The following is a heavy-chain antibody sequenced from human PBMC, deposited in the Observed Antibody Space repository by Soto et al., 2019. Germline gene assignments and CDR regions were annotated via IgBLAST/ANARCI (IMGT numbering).Heavy chain of an antibody. CDR1: GGSFSGYY. CDR2: INHSGST. J-gene: IGHJ6*02. D-gene: IGHD2-2*02. V-gene: IGHV4-34*01. CDR3: ARGKGYCSSTSCYTGKVLYYYYGMDV. Sequence: KLSETLSLTCAVYGGSFSGYYWSWIRQPPGKGLEGIGEINHSGSTNYNPSLKSRVTISVDTSKNQFSLKLSSVTAADTAVYYCARGKGYCSSTSCYTGKVLYYYYGMDVWGQGTTVTVSS.